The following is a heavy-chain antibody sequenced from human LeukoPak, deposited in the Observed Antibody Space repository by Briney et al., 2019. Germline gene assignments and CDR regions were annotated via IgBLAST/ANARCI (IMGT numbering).Heavy chain of an antibody. J-gene: IGHJ4*02. CDR3: ARYSGYDEPFEY. CDR2: INPNSGGT. D-gene: IGHD5-12*01. CDR1: GYTFTGYY. V-gene: IGHV1-2*02. Sequence: ASVKVSCKASGYTFTGYYMHWVRQAPGQGLEWMGWINPNSGGTSYAQKFQGRVTMTGDTSVTTAYMELSRLRSDDTAVYYCARYSGYDEPFEYWGQGTLVTVSS.